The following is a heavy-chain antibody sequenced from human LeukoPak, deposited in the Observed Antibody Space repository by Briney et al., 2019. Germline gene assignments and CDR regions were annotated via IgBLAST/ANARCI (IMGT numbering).Heavy chain of an antibody. CDR3: AKDVFLYSLDY. J-gene: IGHJ4*02. CDR2: ISYDGSNK. Sequence: PGGSLRLSSAASGFTFDDYGMSWVRQAPGKGLEWVAVISYDGSNKYYADSVKGRFTISRDNSKNTLYLQMNSLRAEDTAVYYCAKDVFLYSLDYWGQGTLVTVSS. V-gene: IGHV3-30*18. D-gene: IGHD2-15*01. CDR1: GFTFDDYG.